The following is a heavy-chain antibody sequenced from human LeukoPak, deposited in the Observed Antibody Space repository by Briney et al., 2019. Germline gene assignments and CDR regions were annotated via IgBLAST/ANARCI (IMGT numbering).Heavy chain of an antibody. CDR2: ICYDGSNK. V-gene: IGHV3-33*08. J-gene: IGHJ4*02. CDR1: GFTFSSYA. CDR3: ARGADPGQLWIPFDY. Sequence: GGSLRLSCAASGFTFSSYARSWVRQAPGKGLEWVAVICYDGSNKYYADSGKGGFTISRDNYKNTLYLQMNSLRAEDTAVYYCARGADPGQLWIPFDYWGQGTLVTVSS. D-gene: IGHD5-18*01.